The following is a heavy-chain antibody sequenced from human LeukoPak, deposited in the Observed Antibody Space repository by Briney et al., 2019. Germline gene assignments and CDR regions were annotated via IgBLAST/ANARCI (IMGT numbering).Heavy chain of an antibody. V-gene: IGHV3-23*01. CDR1: GFTFSSYA. Sequence: PGGSLRLSCAASGFTFSSYAMSWVRQAPGKGLEWVSAISGSGGSTYYADSVKGRFTISRGNSNNTLYLQMNSLRAEDTAVYYCAKDGGLWVSAHWGDSWGRGTLVTVSS. J-gene: IGHJ4*02. CDR2: ISGSGGST. D-gene: IGHD7-27*01. CDR3: AKDGGLWVSAHWGDS.